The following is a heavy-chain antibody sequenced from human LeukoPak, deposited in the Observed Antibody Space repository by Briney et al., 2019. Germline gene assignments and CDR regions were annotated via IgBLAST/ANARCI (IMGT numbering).Heavy chain of an antibody. J-gene: IGHJ5*02. CDR2: IWYDGSNK. V-gene: IGHV3-33*01. D-gene: IGHD6-13*01. CDR1: GFTFSSYG. CDR3: ARDLFDSSSTNWFDP. Sequence: GGSLRLSCAASGFTFSSYGMHWARQAPGKGLEWVALIWYDGSNKYYADSVKGRFTISRDNSKNTLYLQMNSPRAEDTAVYYCARDLFDSSSTNWFDPWGQGTLVTVSS.